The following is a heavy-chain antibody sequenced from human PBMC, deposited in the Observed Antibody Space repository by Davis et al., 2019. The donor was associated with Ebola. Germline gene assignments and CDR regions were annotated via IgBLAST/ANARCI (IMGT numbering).Heavy chain of an antibody. J-gene: IGHJ4*02. CDR2: IIPIFGTA. D-gene: IGHD2-8*02. Sequence: AASVKVSCKASGYTFTSYYMHWVRQAPGQGLEWMGGIIPIFGTANYAQKFQGRVTITADKSTSTAYMELSSLRSEDTAVYYCARVGCTGGVCYTLDYWGQGTLVTVSS. CDR3: ARVGCTGGVCYTLDY. CDR1: GYTFTSYY. V-gene: IGHV1-69*06.